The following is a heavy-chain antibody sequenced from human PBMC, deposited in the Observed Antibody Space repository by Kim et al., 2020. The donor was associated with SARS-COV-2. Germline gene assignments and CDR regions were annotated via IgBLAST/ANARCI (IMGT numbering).Heavy chain of an antibody. CDR2: IYYSGST. CDR1: GCSISSGGYY. Sequence: SETLSLTCTVSGCSISSGGYYWSWIRQHPGKGLEWLGYIYYSGSTYYNPSLKSRVTISVDTSKNQFSLKLSSVTAADTAVYYCARAHRTIFGVVEYMDVWGQGTTVTVSS. J-gene: IGHJ6*02. CDR3: ARAHRTIFGVVEYMDV. D-gene: IGHD3-3*01. V-gene: IGHV4-31*03.